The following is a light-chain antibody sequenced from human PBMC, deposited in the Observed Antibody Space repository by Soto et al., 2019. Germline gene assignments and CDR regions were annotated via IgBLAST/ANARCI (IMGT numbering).Light chain of an antibody. Sequence: DIQMTQSPSTLSASVGDRVTITYRASQSISGWLAWYQQKPGKAPKLLIYDVSSLESGVPSRFSGSRSGTEFTLTISSLQPDDYATYYCQQYNSYSRTFGQGTKVDIK. J-gene: IGKJ1*01. CDR2: DVS. V-gene: IGKV1-5*01. CDR3: QQYNSYSRT. CDR1: QSISGW.